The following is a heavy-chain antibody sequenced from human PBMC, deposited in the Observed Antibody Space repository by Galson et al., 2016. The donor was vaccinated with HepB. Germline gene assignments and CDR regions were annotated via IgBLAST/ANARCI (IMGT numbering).Heavy chain of an antibody. Sequence: SLRLSCAASGFTVSDYYMTWVRQAPGKGLEWVSVAFLGGSTYYAQSVEGRFTISRDDSKNTLHLQMNSLTAEDTALYYCARDGELGGSYYGRDFDIWGQGTMVTVSS. V-gene: IGHV3-53*01. D-gene: IGHD1-26*01. CDR1: GFTVSDYY. CDR2: AFLGGST. J-gene: IGHJ3*02. CDR3: ARDGELGGSYYGRDFDI.